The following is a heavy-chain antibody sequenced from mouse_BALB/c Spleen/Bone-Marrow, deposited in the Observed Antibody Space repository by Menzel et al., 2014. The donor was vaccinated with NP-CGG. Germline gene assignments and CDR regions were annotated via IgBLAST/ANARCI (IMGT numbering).Heavy chain of an antibody. D-gene: IGHD1-1*01. CDR3: TRSNYGYWYFDV. V-gene: IGHV1S81*02. CDR1: GYTFTRYY. J-gene: IGHJ1*01. CDR2: INPTNGGT. Sequence: VQLQQSGAELVKPGASVKLSCKASGYTFTRYYMYWVKQRPGQGLEWIGEINPTNGGTNFNEKSKSKATLTVDKSSSTAYMQLSSLTSEDSAVYYCTRSNYGYWYFDVWGAGTTVTVSS.